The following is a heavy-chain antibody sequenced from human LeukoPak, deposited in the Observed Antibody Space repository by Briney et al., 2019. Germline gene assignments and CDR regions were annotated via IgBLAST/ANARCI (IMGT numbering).Heavy chain of an antibody. CDR3: ARGPWEVVAATTGFDY. Sequence: GASVKVSCKASGYTFTSYDINWVRQASGQGLEWMGWMNPNSGNTGYAQKFQGRVTMTRNTSISTAYMELSSLRSEDTAVYYCARGPWEVVAATTGFDYWGQGTLVTVSS. V-gene: IGHV1-8*01. CDR2: MNPNSGNT. D-gene: IGHD2-15*01. CDR1: GYTFTSYD. J-gene: IGHJ4*02.